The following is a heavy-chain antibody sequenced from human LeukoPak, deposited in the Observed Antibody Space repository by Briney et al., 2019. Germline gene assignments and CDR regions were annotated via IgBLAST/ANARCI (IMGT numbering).Heavy chain of an antibody. CDR1: GFTFSDYY. CDR2: INWNGGST. Sequence: GGSLRLSCAVSGFTFSDYYMSWVRQAPGKGLEWVSGINWNGGSTGYADSVKGRFTISRDNAKNSLYLQMNSLRAEDTALYHCARGDLRYFDWLPSIYYFDYWGQGTLVTVSS. CDR3: ARGDLRYFDWLPSIYYFDY. V-gene: IGHV3-20*01. D-gene: IGHD3-9*01. J-gene: IGHJ4*02.